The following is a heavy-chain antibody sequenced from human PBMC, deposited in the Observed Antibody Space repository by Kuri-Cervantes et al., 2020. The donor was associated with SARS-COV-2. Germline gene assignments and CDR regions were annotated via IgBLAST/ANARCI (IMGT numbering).Heavy chain of an antibody. CDR3: VRIRAATVIADY. Sequence: SGPTLVKPTQTLTLTCTFSGFSHSTSGVGVAWIRQPPGKALEWLARIDWDDDKYYKTSLTTRLSISKDTSKDQVVLTMTNMDPVDTATYYCVRIRAATVIADYWGQGTLVTVSS. CDR1: GFSHSTSGVG. V-gene: IGHV2-70*11. D-gene: IGHD2-21*01. CDR2: IDWDDDK. J-gene: IGHJ4*02.